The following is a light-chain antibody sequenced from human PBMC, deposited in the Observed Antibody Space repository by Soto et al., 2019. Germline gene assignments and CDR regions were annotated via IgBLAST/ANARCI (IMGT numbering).Light chain of an antibody. J-gene: IGKJ1*01. V-gene: IGKV3-15*01. CDR3: QHYYNWPPWS. CDR2: HAS. CDR1: LSVVRH. Sequence: MTQSPVTLSVSPGERVTLSCRFSLSVVRHLAWYQQKPGQVPRLLLYHASTRATGVPARFSGSGSGTEFTLTISSLQSEDIAVYYCQHYYNWPPWSFGQGTKVDI.